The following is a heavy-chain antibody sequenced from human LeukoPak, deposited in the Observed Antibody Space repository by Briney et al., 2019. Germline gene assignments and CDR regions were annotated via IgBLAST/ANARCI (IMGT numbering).Heavy chain of an antibody. V-gene: IGHV4-4*07. CDR2: MYSSGST. CDR3: ARGGKATVVTM. CDR1: GGSINSYY. D-gene: IGHD4-23*01. Sequence: SETLSLTCTVSGGSINSYYWTWIRQSAGKGLEWIGRMYSSGSTNYNPSLKSRFSMSVDTSKSQFSVKLTSVTAADTAVYYCARGGKATVVTMWGQGILVTVSS. J-gene: IGHJ4*02.